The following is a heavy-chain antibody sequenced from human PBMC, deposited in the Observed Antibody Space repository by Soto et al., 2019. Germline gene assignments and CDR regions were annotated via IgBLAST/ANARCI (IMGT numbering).Heavy chain of an antibody. V-gene: IGHV3-9*01. J-gene: IGHJ4*02. Sequence: SLKISCAASGFTFDDYAMHWVRQAPGKGLEWVSGISWNSGSIGYADSVKGRFTNSRDNAKNSLYLQMNSLRAEDTALDYCAKDIGPGTYYYGSGSGYYFDYWGQGTLVTVSS. D-gene: IGHD3-10*01. CDR1: GFTFDDYA. CDR3: AKDIGPGTYYYGSGSGYYFDY. CDR2: ISWNSGSI.